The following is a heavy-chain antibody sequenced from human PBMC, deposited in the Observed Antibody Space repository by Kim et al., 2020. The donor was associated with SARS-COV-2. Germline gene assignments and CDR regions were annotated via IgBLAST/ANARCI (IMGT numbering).Heavy chain of an antibody. CDR2: IYYSGST. D-gene: IGHD3-22*01. J-gene: IGHJ4*02. CDR3: ARGGGDSSGYYSPELDY. CDR1: GGSISSYY. Sequence: SETLSLTCTVSGGSISSYYWSWIRQPPGKGLEWIGYIYYSGSTNYNPSLKSRVTISVDTSKNQFSLKLSSVTAADTAVYYCARGGGDSSGYYSPELDYWGQGTLVTVSS. V-gene: IGHV4-59*01.